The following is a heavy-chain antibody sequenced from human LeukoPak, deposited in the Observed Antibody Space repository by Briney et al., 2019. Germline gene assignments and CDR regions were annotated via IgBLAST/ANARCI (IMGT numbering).Heavy chain of an antibody. Sequence: GASVKVSCKASGYTFTSYGISWVRQAPGQGLEWMGWISAYNGNTNYAQKLQGRVTMTTDTSTSTAYMELRSLRPDDTAVYYCARLRELLGKFYYFDYWGQGTLVTVSS. CDR1: GYTFTSYG. D-gene: IGHD1-26*01. CDR2: ISAYNGNT. V-gene: IGHV1-18*01. J-gene: IGHJ4*02. CDR3: ARLRELLGKFYYFDY.